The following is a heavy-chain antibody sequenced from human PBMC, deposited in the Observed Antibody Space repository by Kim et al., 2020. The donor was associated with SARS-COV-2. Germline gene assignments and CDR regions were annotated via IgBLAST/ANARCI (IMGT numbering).Heavy chain of an antibody. V-gene: IGHV6-1*01. CDR1: GDSVSSNSAA. CDR3: ARDGYYYGSGSYYNPPSWFDP. D-gene: IGHD3-10*01. Sequence: SQTLSLTCAISGDSVSSNSAAWNWIRQSPSRGLEWLGRTYYRSKWYNDYAVSVKSRITINPDTSKNQFSLQLNSVTPEDTAVYYCARDGYYYGSGSYYNPPSWFDPWGQGTLVTVSS. J-gene: IGHJ5*02. CDR2: TYYRSKWYN.